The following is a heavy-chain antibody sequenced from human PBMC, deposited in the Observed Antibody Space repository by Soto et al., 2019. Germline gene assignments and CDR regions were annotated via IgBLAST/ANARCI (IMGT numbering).Heavy chain of an antibody. V-gene: IGHV4-39*01. J-gene: IGHJ5*02. CDR1: GGSISSSSYY. CDR3: ASPKIAFYNWFDP. Sequence: SETLSLTCTVSGGSISSSSYYWGWIRQPPGKGLEWIGSIYYSGSTHYNPSLKSRVTISVGTSKNQFSLKLSSVTAADTAVYYCASPKIAFYNWFDPWGQGTLVT. D-gene: IGHD3-3*02. CDR2: IYYSGST.